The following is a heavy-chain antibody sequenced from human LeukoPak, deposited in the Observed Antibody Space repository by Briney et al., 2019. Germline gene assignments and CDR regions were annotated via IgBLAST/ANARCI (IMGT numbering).Heavy chain of an antibody. CDR2: ISAYNGNT. V-gene: IGHV1-18*01. CDR3: AGGYSGYDSGGCLGY. J-gene: IGHJ4*02. D-gene: IGHD5-12*01. CDR1: GYTFTSYG. Sequence: GASVKLSYKASGYTFTSYGISWVRQAPGQGLEWMGWISAYNGNTNYAQKLQGRVTMTTDTSTSTAYMELRSLRSDDTAVYYCAGGYSGYDSGGCLGYWGQGTLVTVSS.